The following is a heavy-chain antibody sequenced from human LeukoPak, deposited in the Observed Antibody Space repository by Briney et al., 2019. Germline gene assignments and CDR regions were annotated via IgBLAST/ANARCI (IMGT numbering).Heavy chain of an antibody. CDR1: GFTFSSYS. CDR3: ARDDITIFGVVIQLDY. CDR2: ISSSSSTI. J-gene: IGHJ4*02. V-gene: IGHV3-48*01. Sequence: GGSLRLSCAASGFTFSSYSMNWVRQAPGKGLEWVSYISSSSSTIYYADSVKGRFTISRDNAKNSLYLQMNSLRAEDTAVYCCARDDITIFGVVIQLDYWGQGTLVIVS. D-gene: IGHD3-3*01.